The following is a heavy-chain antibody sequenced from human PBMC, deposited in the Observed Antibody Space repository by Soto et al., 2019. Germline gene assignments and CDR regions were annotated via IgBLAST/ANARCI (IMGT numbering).Heavy chain of an antibody. J-gene: IGHJ4*02. CDR3: ARHRYSYGVYYFDY. CDR1: GGSISSYY. D-gene: IGHD5-18*01. Sequence: SETLSLTCTVSGGSISSYYWSWIRQPPGKGLEWIGYIYDSGSTNYNPSLKSRVTISVDTSKNQFSLKLSSVTAADTAVYYCARHRYSYGVYYFDYWGQGTRVTVSS. V-gene: IGHV4-59*08. CDR2: IYDSGST.